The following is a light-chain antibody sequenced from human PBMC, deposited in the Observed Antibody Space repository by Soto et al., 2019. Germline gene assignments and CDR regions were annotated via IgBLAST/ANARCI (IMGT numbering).Light chain of an antibody. CDR3: QHLNGFPLT. J-gene: IGKJ4*01. V-gene: IGKV1-9*01. CDR2: VAS. Sequence: DIQLTQSPSFLSASVGDRVTITCRASQGISSYLAWYQQKPGKAPKLLIYVASALQSGVTSRFSGSGSGTEFTLTINSLQPEDVASYYCQHLNGFPLTFGGGTKVEIK. CDR1: QGISSY.